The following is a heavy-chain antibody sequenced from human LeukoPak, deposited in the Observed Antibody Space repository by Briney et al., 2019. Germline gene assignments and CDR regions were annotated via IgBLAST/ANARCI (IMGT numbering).Heavy chain of an antibody. Sequence: PSETLSLTCAVYGGSFSSYYCSWIRQPPGKGLEWIGYMYYSGSTNYNPSLKSRVTISVDMSKNQFSLKLSSVTAADTAVYYCVRSSTYHLFDDWGQGTLVTVSS. J-gene: IGHJ4*02. CDR2: MYYSGST. D-gene: IGHD2-15*01. CDR3: VRSSTYHLFDD. V-gene: IGHV4-59*08. CDR1: GGSFSSYY.